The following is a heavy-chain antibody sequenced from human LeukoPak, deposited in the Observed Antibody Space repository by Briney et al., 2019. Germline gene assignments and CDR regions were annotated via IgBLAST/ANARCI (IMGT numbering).Heavy chain of an antibody. J-gene: IGHJ5*02. V-gene: IGHV4-34*01. CDR2: INHSGST. Sequence: SETLSLTCAVYGGSFNDYYWSWIRQPPGKGLEWIGEINHSGSTNYNPSLKSRVSISVDMSKNQFSLKLSSVTAADTAVYYCARGTRSWFDPWGQGTLVTVSS. CDR1: GGSFNDYY. CDR3: ARGTRSWFDP.